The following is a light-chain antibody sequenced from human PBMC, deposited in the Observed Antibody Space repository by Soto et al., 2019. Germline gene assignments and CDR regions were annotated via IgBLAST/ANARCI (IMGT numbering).Light chain of an antibody. CDR2: AAS. CDR1: QSISSY. V-gene: IGKV1-39*01. J-gene: IGKJ1*01. CDR3: QQSYSTPRT. Sequence: DIQLTQSPSSLSSSVGDRVTLTCRASQSISSYLNWYQQKPGKAPKLLIYAASSLQSGVPSRFSGSGYGTDFTLTIISLQPEDFVTYYCQQSYSTPRTFGQGTKVDIK.